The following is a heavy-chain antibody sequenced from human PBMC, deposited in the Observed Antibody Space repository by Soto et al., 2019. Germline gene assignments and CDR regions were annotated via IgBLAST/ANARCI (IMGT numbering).Heavy chain of an antibody. Sequence: TSETLSLTCAVYGGSFSGYYWSWIRQPPGKGLEWIGEINHSGSTNYNPSLKSRVTISVDTSKNQFSLKLSSVTAADTAVYYCARGPRVVAAAGTGLDVWGKGTTVTVSS. CDR3: ARGPRVVAAAGTGLDV. V-gene: IGHV4-34*01. J-gene: IGHJ6*04. CDR1: GGSFSGYY. D-gene: IGHD6-13*01. CDR2: INHSGST.